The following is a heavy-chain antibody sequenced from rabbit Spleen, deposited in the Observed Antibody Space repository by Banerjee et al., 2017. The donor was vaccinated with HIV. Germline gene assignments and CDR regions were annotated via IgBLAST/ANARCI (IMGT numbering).Heavy chain of an antibody. V-gene: IGHV1S45*01. Sequence: QEQLVESGGGLVKPGASLTLTCTASGFSFSDSDVMCWVRQAPGKGLEWIACINTVTGKTVYATWAKGRFTISRTSSTTVTLRMTSLTAADRATYFCARDLLGVIGWNFYLWGPGALVTVS. CDR2: INTVTGKT. J-gene: IGHJ4*01. CDR3: ARDLLGVIGWNFYL. CDR1: GFSFSDSDV. D-gene: IGHD1-1*01.